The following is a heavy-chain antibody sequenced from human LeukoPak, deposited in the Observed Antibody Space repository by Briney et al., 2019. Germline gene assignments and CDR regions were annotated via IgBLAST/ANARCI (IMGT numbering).Heavy chain of an antibody. CDR1: GFTFSSYA. J-gene: IGHJ4*02. Sequence: PGGSLRLSCAASGFTFSSYAMHWVRQAPGKGLEYVSAISSNGGGTYYANSVKGRFTISRDNSKNTLYLQMGSLRAEDMAVYYCARPAKRITMVRGASDYFDYWGQGTLVTVSS. CDR3: ARPAKRITMVRGASDYFDY. D-gene: IGHD3-10*01. CDR2: ISSNGGGT. V-gene: IGHV3-64*01.